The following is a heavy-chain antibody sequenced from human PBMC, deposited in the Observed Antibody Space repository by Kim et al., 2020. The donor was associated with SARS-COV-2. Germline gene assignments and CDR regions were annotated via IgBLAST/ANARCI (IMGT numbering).Heavy chain of an antibody. V-gene: IGHV1-2*04. CDR2: RNPYMWCQ. D-gene: IGHD6-13*01. J-gene: IGHJ4*02. Sequence: ASVKVSCKASGYTVTGYYMHWVLQAPVQGLYGMGWRNPYMWCQTFAHEFQDWLPMTSKTSLRTAYMELSRLRSDDTAGYYCAREEAGYSSSWYYFDYWGQGTLVTVSS. CDR3: AREEAGYSSSWYYFDY. CDR1: GYTVTGYY.